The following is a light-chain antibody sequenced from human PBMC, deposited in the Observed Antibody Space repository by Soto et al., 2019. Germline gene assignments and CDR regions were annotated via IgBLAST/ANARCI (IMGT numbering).Light chain of an antibody. V-gene: IGKV1-33*01. CDR1: QDISNY. Sequence: DIPMTQSPSSLSASVGDRVTITCQASQDISNYLNWYQQKPGKAPKLLIYDASNLETGVPSRFSASGSGTNFTFTISTLQPEDIATYYCQQYDNLPFTFGGGTKVEIK. CDR2: DAS. CDR3: QQYDNLPFT. J-gene: IGKJ4*01.